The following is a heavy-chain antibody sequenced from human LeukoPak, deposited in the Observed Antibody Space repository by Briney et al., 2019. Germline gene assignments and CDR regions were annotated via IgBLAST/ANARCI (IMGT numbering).Heavy chain of an antibody. CDR3: ARETDSTLFDY. J-gene: IGHJ4*02. Sequence: GGSLRLSCAASGFTFSSYGMSWVRQAPGKGLEWVSYISSSGSTIYYADSVKGRFTISRDNAKNSLYLQMNSLRVEDTAVYYCARETDSTLFDYWGQGTLVTVSS. D-gene: IGHD2-2*01. V-gene: IGHV3-48*04. CDR2: ISSSGSTI. CDR1: GFTFSSYG.